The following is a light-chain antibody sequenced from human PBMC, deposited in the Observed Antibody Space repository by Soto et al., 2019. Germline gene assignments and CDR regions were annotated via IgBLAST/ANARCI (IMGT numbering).Light chain of an antibody. J-gene: IGKJ1*01. CDR1: QSVSSN. CDR3: QQYNNCSACT. Sequence: EIVMTQSPATLSVSPGERATLSCRASQSVSSNLAWYQQKPGQAPRLLIYGASTRSTVIPARFSGSGSGTDFTLSISSLQSEDFAVYYCQQYNNCSACTFCQGAKVESK. V-gene: IGKV3-15*01. CDR2: GAS.